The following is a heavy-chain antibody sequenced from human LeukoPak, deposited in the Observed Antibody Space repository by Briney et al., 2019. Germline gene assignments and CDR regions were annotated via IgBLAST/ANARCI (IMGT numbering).Heavy chain of an antibody. V-gene: IGHV1-24*01. Sequence: ASVKVSCKVSGYTLTELSMHWVRQAPRKGLEWMGGIDPEDGETIYAQKFQGRVTMTEDTSTDTAYMELSSLRSEDTAVYYCATYGEVVKGLIPWYFDYWGQGTLVTVSS. J-gene: IGHJ4*02. CDR3: ATYGEVVKGLIPWYFDY. D-gene: IGHD4-17*01. CDR1: GYTLTELS. CDR2: IDPEDGET.